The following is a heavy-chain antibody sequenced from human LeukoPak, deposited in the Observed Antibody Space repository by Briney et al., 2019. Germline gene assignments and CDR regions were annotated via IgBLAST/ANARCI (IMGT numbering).Heavy chain of an antibody. V-gene: IGHV3-48*04. CDR3: AKGAGIQLWLGGVGY. CDR1: GFTFSTYS. CDR2: ITSSGDTT. J-gene: IGHJ4*02. Sequence: PGGSLSLSCAASGFTFSTYSLTWVRQAPGKGLEWLSYITSSGDTTSYADSVKGRFTSSRDYAKNTLYLQMNSLRAEDTAVYYCAKGAGIQLWLGGVGYWGQGTLVTVSS. D-gene: IGHD5-18*01.